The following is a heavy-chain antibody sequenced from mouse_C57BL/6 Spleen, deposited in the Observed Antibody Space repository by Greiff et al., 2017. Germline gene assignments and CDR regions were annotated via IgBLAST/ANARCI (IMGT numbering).Heavy chain of an antibody. D-gene: IGHD2-4*01. CDR1: GYTFTSYW. CDR2: INPSNGGT. CDR3: ARDPMITTGYFDY. Sequence: QVQLQQPGTELVKPGASVKLSCKASGYTFTSYWMHWVKQRPGQGLEWIGNINPSNGGTNYNEKFKSKATLTVDKSSSTAYMQLGSLTSEDSAVYYCARDPMITTGYFDYWGQGTTLTVSS. J-gene: IGHJ2*01. V-gene: IGHV1-53*01.